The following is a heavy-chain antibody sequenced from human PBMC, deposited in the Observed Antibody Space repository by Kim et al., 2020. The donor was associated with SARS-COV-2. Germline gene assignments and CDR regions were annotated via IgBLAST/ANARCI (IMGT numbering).Heavy chain of an antibody. D-gene: IGHD3-22*01. CDR3: ARVHGYYYDSSGYIDY. V-gene: IGHV3-72*01. J-gene: IGHJ4*02. Sequence: VKGRFTISRDDSKNSLYLQMNSLKTEDTAVYYCARVHGYYYDSSGYIDYWGQGTLVTVSS.